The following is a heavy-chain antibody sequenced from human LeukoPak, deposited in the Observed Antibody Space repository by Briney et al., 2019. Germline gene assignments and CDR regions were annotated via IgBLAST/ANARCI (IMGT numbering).Heavy chain of an antibody. CDR2: IYPDDSNT. CDR3: ARQSITIFGVPRGWFDP. CDR1: GYSFTNYW. J-gene: IGHJ5*02. D-gene: IGHD3-3*01. Sequence: RTGESLKISCKGSGYSFTNYWIGWVRQMPGKGLEWMGIIYPDDSNTKYSPSFQGLVTISADKSISTAYLQWSSLKASDTAMYYCARQSITIFGVPRGWFDPWGQGTLVTVSS. V-gene: IGHV5-51*01.